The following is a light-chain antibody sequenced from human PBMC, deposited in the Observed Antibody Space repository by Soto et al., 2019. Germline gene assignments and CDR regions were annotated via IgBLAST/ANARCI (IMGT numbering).Light chain of an antibody. V-gene: IGKV3-11*01. J-gene: IGKJ2*01. Sequence: EIVLTQSPATLSLSPGERATLSCRASQSISSYLAWYQQKPGQAPRLLIYAASNRATGVPARFSGSGSATDFTLTISSLEPEDFAVYYCQQRGNWPYTFGQGTKLEIK. CDR1: QSISSY. CDR2: AAS. CDR3: QQRGNWPYT.